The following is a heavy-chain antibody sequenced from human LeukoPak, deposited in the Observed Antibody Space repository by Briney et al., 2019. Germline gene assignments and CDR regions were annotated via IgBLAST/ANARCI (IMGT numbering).Heavy chain of an antibody. D-gene: IGHD7-27*01. V-gene: IGHV3-23*01. J-gene: IGHJ4*02. CDR2: ISGSGDST. CDR3: ARDYTGGWNDY. Sequence: GGSLRLSCAASGFTFSSYGMSCVRQAPGKGLEWVPTISGSGDSTYYADSVKGRFTISRDNARNSLYLQMNSLRVDDTAVYYCARDYTGGWNDYWGQGILVTVSS. CDR1: GFTFSSYG.